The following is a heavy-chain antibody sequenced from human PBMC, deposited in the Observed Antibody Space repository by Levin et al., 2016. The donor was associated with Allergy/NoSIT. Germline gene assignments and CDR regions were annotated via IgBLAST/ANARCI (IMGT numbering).Heavy chain of an antibody. CDR1: GYSFTNYW. J-gene: IGHJ4*02. Sequence: GESLKISCKTSGYSFTNYWLAWVRHLPGKGLEYIGIIYPRDSDIRYSPSFLGQVTISVDTSVSTAYLQWRTLKASDTAIYYCARRVSTGHPDFDYWGQGTQVTVSS. CDR3: ARRVSTGHPDFDY. D-gene: IGHD3-22*01. V-gene: IGHV5-51*01. CDR2: IYPRDSDI.